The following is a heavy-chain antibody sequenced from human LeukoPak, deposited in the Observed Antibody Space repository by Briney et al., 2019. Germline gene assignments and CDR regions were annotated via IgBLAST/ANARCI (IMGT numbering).Heavy chain of an antibody. V-gene: IGHV3-48*01. CDR3: AKRGVVA. Sequence: PGGSLRLSCAASGFTFSSYSMNWVRQAPGKGLEWVSYISSSSSTIYYADSVKGRFTISRDNSKNTLYLQMNSLKAEDTAVYYCAKRGVVAGGQGTLVTVSS. CDR2: ISSSSSTI. D-gene: IGHD3-16*01. J-gene: IGHJ4*02. CDR1: GFTFSSYS.